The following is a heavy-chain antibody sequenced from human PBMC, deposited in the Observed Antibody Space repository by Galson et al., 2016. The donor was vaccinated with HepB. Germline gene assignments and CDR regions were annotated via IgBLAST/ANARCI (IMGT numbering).Heavy chain of an antibody. CDR3: ARVLFGSGSYWCLDV. Sequence: SVKVSCKASGGTFSNFAISWLRQAPGQGLEWMGGIIPLFGATNYAQKFQGRVTITADKSTTTVYMDLSSLRSEDTAAYYCARVLFGSGSYWCLDVWGQGTTVTVSS. D-gene: IGHD3-10*01. J-gene: IGHJ6*02. CDR1: GGTFSNFA. CDR2: IIPLFGAT. V-gene: IGHV1-69*06.